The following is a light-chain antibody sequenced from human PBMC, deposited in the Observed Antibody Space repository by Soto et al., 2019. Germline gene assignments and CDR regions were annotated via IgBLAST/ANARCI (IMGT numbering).Light chain of an antibody. V-gene: IGKV3-11*01. CDR3: QQRSNWPAIS. Sequence: IVLTQSPANMSLSPGERASLSCRASRSVSSYLAWYQQKPGQAPRLLFYDASNRATGIPARFSGSGSGTDFSLTISSLEPEDFAIYYCQQRSNWPAISFGQGTRLEIK. CDR1: RSVSSY. CDR2: DAS. J-gene: IGKJ5*01.